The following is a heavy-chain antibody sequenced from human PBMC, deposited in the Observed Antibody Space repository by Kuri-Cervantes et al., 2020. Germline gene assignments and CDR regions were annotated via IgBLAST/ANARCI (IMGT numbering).Heavy chain of an antibody. CDR2: ISWNSGSI. V-gene: IGHV3-9*01. D-gene: IGHD5-12*01. J-gene: IGHJ3*02. CDR3: AKGRNSGYGFDAFDI. Sequence: GGSLRLSCAASGFIFRNYAMHWVRQAPGKGLEWVSGISWNSGSIGYADSVKGRFTISRDNAKNSLYLQMNSLRAEDTALYYCAKGRNSGYGFDAFDIWGQGTMVTVSS. CDR1: GFIFRNYA.